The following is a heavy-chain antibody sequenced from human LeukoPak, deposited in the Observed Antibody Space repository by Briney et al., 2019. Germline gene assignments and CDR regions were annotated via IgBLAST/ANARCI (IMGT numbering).Heavy chain of an antibody. CDR1: GGSLSSGDYY. D-gene: IGHD3-10*01. V-gene: IGHV4-30-4*01. Sequence: SQTLSLTCTVSGGSLSSGDYYWGWIRQPPGTGLEWIGYIYYSGSTYYNPSLKSRVTISVDTSKNQFSLKLSSVTAADTAVYYCARTMVRGVRHYYYYGMDVWGKGTTVTVSS. CDR2: IYYSGST. CDR3: ARTMVRGVRHYYYYGMDV. J-gene: IGHJ6*04.